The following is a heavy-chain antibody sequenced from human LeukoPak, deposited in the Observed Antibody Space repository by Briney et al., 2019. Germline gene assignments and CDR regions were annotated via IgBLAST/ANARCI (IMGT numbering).Heavy chain of an antibody. J-gene: IGHJ4*02. CDR2: IIPILGIA. V-gene: IGHV1-69*04. CDR1: GYTFTGYY. CDR3: ARDHRYFDWLSPFDY. D-gene: IGHD3-9*01. Sequence: SVKVSCKASGYTFTGYYMHWVRQAPGQGLEWMGRIIPILGIANYAQKFQGRVTITADKSTSTAYMELSSLRSEDTAVYYCARDHRYFDWLSPFDYWGQGTLVTVSS.